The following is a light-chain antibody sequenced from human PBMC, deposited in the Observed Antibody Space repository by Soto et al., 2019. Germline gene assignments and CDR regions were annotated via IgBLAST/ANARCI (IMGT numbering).Light chain of an antibody. Sequence: DIQMTQSPSSLSASVGDRVTITCRASQGINNYLAWYQQKPWKVPKLLIYAASTLQSGVPSRFSGSRSGTDFTLTMSNLQPEDVATYFCHRYNSAPLTFGQETKEEIK. CDR2: AAS. J-gene: IGKJ1*01. V-gene: IGKV1-27*01. CDR3: HRYNSAPLT. CDR1: QGINNY.